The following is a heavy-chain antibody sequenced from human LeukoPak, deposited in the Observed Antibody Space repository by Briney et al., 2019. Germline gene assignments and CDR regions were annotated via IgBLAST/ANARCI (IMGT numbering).Heavy chain of an antibody. CDR1: GGSISSGDYY. CDR3: ARAARGYYEIDY. CDR2: IYYSGST. J-gene: IGHJ4*02. Sequence: PSETLSLTCTVSGGSISSGDYYWSWIRQPPGKGLEWIGYIYYSGSTYYNPSLKSRVTISVDTSKNQFSLKLSYVTAADTAVYYCARAARGYYEIDYWGQGTLVTVSS. D-gene: IGHD3-22*01. V-gene: IGHV4-30-4*01.